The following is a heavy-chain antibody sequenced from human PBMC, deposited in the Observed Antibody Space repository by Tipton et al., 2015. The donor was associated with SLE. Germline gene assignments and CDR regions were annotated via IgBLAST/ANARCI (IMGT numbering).Heavy chain of an antibody. Sequence: TLSLTCTVSGTSISGYYWNWIRQSPGRGLEWLGYISYSGNTNYNPSLKSRLTISVDTSKNQFSLKLSSVTAADTAVYFCARYGQYCRSTSCQYYYMDVWGKGTTVTVSS. D-gene: IGHD2-2*01. J-gene: IGHJ6*03. V-gene: IGHV4-59*01. CDR1: GTSISGYY. CDR3: ARYGQYCRSTSCQYYYMDV. CDR2: ISYSGNT.